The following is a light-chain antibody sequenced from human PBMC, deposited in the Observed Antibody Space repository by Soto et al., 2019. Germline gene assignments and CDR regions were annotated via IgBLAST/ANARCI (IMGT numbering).Light chain of an antibody. CDR3: QQYGNSPIT. J-gene: IGKJ5*01. CDR2: AAS. CDR1: QGISSY. V-gene: IGKV1-9*01. Sequence: IPLTQSPSSLSASVGDRVTIPCRASQGISSYLAWYQQKPGKAPKLLIYAASTLQSGVPSRFSGSGSGTDFTLTISRLEPEDFAVYYCQQYGNSPITFGQGTRLEIK.